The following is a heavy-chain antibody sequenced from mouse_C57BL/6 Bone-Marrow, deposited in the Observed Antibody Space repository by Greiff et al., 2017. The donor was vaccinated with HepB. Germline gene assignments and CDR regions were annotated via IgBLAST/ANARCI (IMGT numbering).Heavy chain of an antibody. CDR2: IYPGDGDT. D-gene: IGHD1-1*01. CDR3: ARSIYYGSSYTWYFDV. Sequence: QVQLQQSGPELVKPGASVKISCKASGYAFSSSWMNWVKQRPGKGLEWIGRIYPGDGDTNYNGKFKGKATLTADKSSSTAYMQLSSLTSEDSAVYFCARSIYYGSSYTWYFDVWGTGTTVTVSS. V-gene: IGHV1-82*01. J-gene: IGHJ1*03. CDR1: GYAFSSSW.